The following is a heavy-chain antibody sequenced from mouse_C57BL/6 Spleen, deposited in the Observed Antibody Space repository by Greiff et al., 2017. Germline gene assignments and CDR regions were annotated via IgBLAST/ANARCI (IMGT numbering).Heavy chain of an antibody. V-gene: IGHV1-74*01. CDR3: AMGRDPWFAY. CDR1: GYTFTSYW. J-gene: IGHJ3*01. CDR2: FHPSDSDT. Sequence: QVQLQQPGAELVKPGASVKVSCKASGYTFTSYWMHWVKQSPGQGLEWIGRFHPSDSDTNYNQKFKGKATLAVDKSSSTAYMQLSSLTSEASEVYYCAMGRDPWFAYWGQGTLVTVSA.